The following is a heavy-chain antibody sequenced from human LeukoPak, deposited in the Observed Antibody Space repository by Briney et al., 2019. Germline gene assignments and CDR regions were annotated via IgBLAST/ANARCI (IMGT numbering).Heavy chain of an antibody. D-gene: IGHD7-27*01. Sequence: ASVKVSCKASGYTFTSHHINWVRQAAVQGLEWMGWMNPDTGNTAYAQKFQARVTMTWDTSISTAYMELGSLRSEDTAVYYCARGRPTNLGGIYWGQGTLVTVSS. J-gene: IGHJ4*02. CDR1: GYTFTSHH. CDR3: ARGRPTNLGGIY. CDR2: MNPDTGNT. V-gene: IGHV1-8*01.